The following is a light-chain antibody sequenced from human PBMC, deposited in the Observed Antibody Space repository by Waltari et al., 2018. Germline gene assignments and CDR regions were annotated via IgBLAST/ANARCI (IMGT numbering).Light chain of an antibody. J-gene: IGLJ2*01. CDR3: LSYTTRISFV. CDR1: SHDIGNSNH. CDR2: EVT. V-gene: IGLV2-23*02. Sequence: QPALTQPASVSGSPGQSIPISCTGSSHDIGNSNHVCWYQQHPGKAPRLIISEVTERPSGVSDRFSGSKSGNTASLTISGLQAEDEADYYCLSYTTRISFVFGGGTKLSVL.